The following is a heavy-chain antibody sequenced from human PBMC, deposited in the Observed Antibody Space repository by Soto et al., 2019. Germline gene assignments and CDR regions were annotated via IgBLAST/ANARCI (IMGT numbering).Heavy chain of an antibody. CDR3: AKDRHYGSGTYSDSYLAY. D-gene: IGHD3-10*01. CDR2: ISGSGGTT. V-gene: IGHV3-23*01. CDR1: GFTFNSYA. J-gene: IGHJ4*02. Sequence: EVQLLESGGGLVQPGGSLRLSCGGSGFTFNSYAMTWVRPAPGKGLEWVSAISGSGGTTYYANSVKGRFTISRDQSKDTLYLQMNSLRAEDTAIYYCAKDRHYGSGTYSDSYLAYWGQGTLVTVSS.